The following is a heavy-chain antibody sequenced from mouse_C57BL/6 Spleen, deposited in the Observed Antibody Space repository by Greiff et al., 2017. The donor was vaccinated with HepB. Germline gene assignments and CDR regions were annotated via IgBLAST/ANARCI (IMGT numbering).Heavy chain of an antibody. CDR1: GYSFTGYY. V-gene: IGHV1-42*01. J-gene: IGHJ4*01. Sequence: VQLKHSGPELVKPGASVKISCKASGYSFTGYYMNWVKQSPEKSLEWIGEINPSTGGTTYNQKFKAKATLTVDKSSSTAYMQLKSLTSEDSAVYYCARSSTGGDYWGQGTSVTVSS. CDR2: INPSTGGT. D-gene: IGHD1-1*01. CDR3: ARSSTGGDY.